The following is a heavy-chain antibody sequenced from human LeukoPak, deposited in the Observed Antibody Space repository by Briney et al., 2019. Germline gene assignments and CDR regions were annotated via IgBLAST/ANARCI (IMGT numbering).Heavy chain of an antibody. CDR2: IKQDGSEK. V-gene: IGHV3-7*01. CDR3: AREDSSGYYNWFDP. D-gene: IGHD3-22*01. Sequence: GGSLRLSXAASGFTFSSYWMSWVRQAPGKGLEWVANIKQDGSEKYYVDSVKGRFTISRDNAKNSLYLQMNSLRAEDTAVYYCAREDSSGYYNWFDPWGQGTLVTVSS. J-gene: IGHJ5*02. CDR1: GFTFSSYW.